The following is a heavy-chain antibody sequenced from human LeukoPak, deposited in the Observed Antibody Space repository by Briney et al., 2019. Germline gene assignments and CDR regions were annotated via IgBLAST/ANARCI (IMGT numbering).Heavy chain of an antibody. CDR2: ISDNGGTT. J-gene: IGHJ4*02. V-gene: IGHV3-23*01. CDR3: AKDYGPKQLVFLDS. Sequence: GGSLRLSCAASGFTFSSYALSWVRQAPGKGLEWVSAISDNGGTTFYADSVKGRFTITRDNSRNTLYVQMNSLRGEDTAVYYCAKDYGPKQLVFLDSWGQGTLVTVSS. CDR1: GFTFSSYA. D-gene: IGHD6-13*01.